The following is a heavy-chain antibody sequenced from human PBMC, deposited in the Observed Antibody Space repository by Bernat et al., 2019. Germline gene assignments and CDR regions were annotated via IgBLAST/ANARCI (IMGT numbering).Heavy chain of an antibody. CDR3: AGGQYSNSLA. CDR1: GGSISRKIHY. V-gene: IGHV4-39*01. CDR2: SYYSGST. J-gene: IGHJ5*02. D-gene: IGHD6-6*01. Sequence: QLQLQESGPGLVKPSETLSLTCTVSGGSISRKIHYWGWIRQPPGKGREGIGNSYYSGSTYYNPSLKSRVTISVDTSKNQFSLKLSSVTAADTAVYYCAGGQYSNSLAWGQGALVTVSS.